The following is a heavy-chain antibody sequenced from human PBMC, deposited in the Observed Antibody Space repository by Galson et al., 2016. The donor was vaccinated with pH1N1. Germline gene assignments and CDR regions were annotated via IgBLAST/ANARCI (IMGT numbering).Heavy chain of an antibody. CDR3: PRISHCTSGPCYRRKFDY. Sequence: SAKVSCKASGYTFSGYYINWLRQAPGQGLEWLGWINPHSGGINCAQEFQGRVTMTSDTSITTAFLVLSRLTSDATAIYYCPRISHCTSGPCYRRKFDYWGQGTLVTVSS. V-gene: IGHV1-2*02. CDR2: INPHSGGI. J-gene: IGHJ4*02. D-gene: IGHD2-8*01. CDR1: GYTFSGYY.